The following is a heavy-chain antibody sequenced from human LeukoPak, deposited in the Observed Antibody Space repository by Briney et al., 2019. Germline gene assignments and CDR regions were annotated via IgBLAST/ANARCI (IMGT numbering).Heavy chain of an antibody. CDR2: INHSGST. Sequence: SETLSLTCAVYGGSFSGYYWSWIRQPPGKGLEWIGEINHSGSTNYNPSLKSRVTISVDTSKNQFSLKLSSVTAADTAAYYCARGIKGHYYYYYMDVWGKGATVTVSS. CDR3: ARGIKGHYYYYYMDV. CDR1: GGSFSGYY. V-gene: IGHV4-34*01. J-gene: IGHJ6*03.